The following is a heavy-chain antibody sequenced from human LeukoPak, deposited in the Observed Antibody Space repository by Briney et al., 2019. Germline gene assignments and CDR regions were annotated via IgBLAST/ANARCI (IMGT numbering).Heavy chain of an antibody. D-gene: IGHD3-22*01. CDR1: EYTFTGYY. V-gene: IGHV1-2*02. J-gene: IGHJ4*02. Sequence: ASVKVSCKASEYTFTGYYVNWVRQAPGQGLEWMGWINPNSGGTNYAQKFQGRVTMTRDTSISTAYIELSRLRSDDTAVYYCASGAASYFDSSGYSDYWGQGTLVTVSS. CDR3: ASGAASYFDSSGYSDY. CDR2: INPNSGGT.